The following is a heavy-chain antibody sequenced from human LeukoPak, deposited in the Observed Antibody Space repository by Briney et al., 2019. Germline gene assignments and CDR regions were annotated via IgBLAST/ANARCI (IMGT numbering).Heavy chain of an antibody. D-gene: IGHD4-17*01. V-gene: IGHV3-23*01. Sequence: PGGSLRLSCAASGFTFSSYAMSWVRQAPGKGLEWVSAISGSGGSTYYADSVKGRFTISRDNFKNTLYLQMNSLRAEDTAVYYCAKSTFGDPYYYYYMDVWGKGTTVTVSS. CDR2: ISGSGGST. CDR1: GFTFSSYA. CDR3: AKSTFGDPYYYYYMDV. J-gene: IGHJ6*03.